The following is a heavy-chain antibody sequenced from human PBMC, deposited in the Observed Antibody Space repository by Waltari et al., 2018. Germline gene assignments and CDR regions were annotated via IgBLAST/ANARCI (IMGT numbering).Heavy chain of an antibody. CDR1: GFTFSCYS. Sequence: EVQLLESGGDLVQPGGSLRLSCAASGFTFSCYSMSWVGQAPGQGLEWVSDISGSGGTTYYADSVKGRFTISRDNSKNTLYLQMNSLRADDTAVYYCAKTLAGGYYDSSGYYYSPGDYWGQGTLVTVSS. D-gene: IGHD3-22*01. CDR2: ISGSGGTT. CDR3: AKTLAGGYYDSSGYYYSPGDY. V-gene: IGHV3-23*01. J-gene: IGHJ4*02.